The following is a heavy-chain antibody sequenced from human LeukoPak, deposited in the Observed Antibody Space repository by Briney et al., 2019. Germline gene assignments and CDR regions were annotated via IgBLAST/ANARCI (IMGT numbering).Heavy chain of an antibody. CDR1: GYTFTSYA. J-gene: IGHJ4*02. Sequence: GASVKVSCKASGYTFTSYAMNWVRQAPGQGLEWMGWINTNTGNPTYAQGFTGRFVFSLDTSVSTAYLQISSLKAEDTAVYYCARDVRVFGGVIVISLDYWGQGTLVTVSS. V-gene: IGHV7-4-1*02. CDR2: INTNTGNP. CDR3: ARDVRVFGGVIVISLDY. D-gene: IGHD3-16*02.